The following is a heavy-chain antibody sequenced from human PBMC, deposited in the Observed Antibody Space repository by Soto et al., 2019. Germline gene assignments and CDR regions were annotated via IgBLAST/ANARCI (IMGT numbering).Heavy chain of an antibody. D-gene: IGHD1-26*01. CDR3: ARDQPQGPWEVDYYYYGMDV. V-gene: IGHV3-30-3*01. CDR2: ISYDGSNK. J-gene: IGHJ6*02. Sequence: QVQLVESGGGVVQPGRSLRLSCAASGFTFSSYAMHWVHQAPGKGLEWVAVISYDGSNKYYADSVKGRFTISRDNSKNTLYLQMNSLRAEDTAVYYCARDQPQGPWEVDYYYYGMDVWGQGTTVTVSS. CDR1: GFTFSSYA.